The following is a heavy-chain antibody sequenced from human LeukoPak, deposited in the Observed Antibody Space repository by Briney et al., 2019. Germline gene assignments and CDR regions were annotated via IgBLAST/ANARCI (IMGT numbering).Heavy chain of an antibody. Sequence: GGSLRLSCAASGFTFSSYGMHWVRQAPGKGLEWVAFIRYDGSNKYYADSVKGRFTISRDNSKNTLYLQMNSLRAEDTAVYYCAGMTYYYDSSGYSKDAFDIWGQGTMVTVSS. CDR2: IRYDGSNK. V-gene: IGHV3-30*02. CDR3: AGMTYYYDSSGYSKDAFDI. J-gene: IGHJ3*02. CDR1: GFTFSSYG. D-gene: IGHD3-22*01.